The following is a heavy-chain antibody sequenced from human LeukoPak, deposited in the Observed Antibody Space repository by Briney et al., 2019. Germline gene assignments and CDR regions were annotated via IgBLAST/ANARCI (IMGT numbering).Heavy chain of an antibody. J-gene: IGHJ4*02. CDR1: GGSISDGGYS. CDR2: IYYSGNT. V-gene: IGHV4-31*03. Sequence: SETLSLTCTVSGGSISDGGYSWSWIRQHPGKGLEWIGYIYYSGNTYYNPSLKSRVTISVDTSKNQFSLKLTSVTAADTAVYFCARVNSGSYPYYFDSWGQGTLVTVSS. CDR3: ARVNSGSYPYYFDS. D-gene: IGHD1-26*01.